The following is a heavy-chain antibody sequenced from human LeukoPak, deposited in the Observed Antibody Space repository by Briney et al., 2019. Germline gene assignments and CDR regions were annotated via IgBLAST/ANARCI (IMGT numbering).Heavy chain of an antibody. Sequence: PGGSLRLSCAASGFTFSSYSMNWVRQAPGKGLEWVSSISSSSSYIYYADSVKGRFTISRDNAKNSLYLQMNSLRAEDTAVYYCARDESYYYDSSGYYINYWGQGTLVTVSS. D-gene: IGHD3-22*01. CDR3: ARDESYYYDSSGYYINY. CDR1: GFTFSSYS. V-gene: IGHV3-21*01. J-gene: IGHJ4*02. CDR2: ISSSSSYI.